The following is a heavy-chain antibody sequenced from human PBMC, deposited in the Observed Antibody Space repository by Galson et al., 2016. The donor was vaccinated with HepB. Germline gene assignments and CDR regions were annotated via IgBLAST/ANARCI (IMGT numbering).Heavy chain of an antibody. Sequence: SVKVSCKASGYTFTTYYMHWVRQAPGQGLEWMGMINPSGGATRYAQKFQGRVTMTSDTSTSTGYMELTSLRSEDTAVYFCANEAPMGREFDYWGQGTLVTVSS. CDR3: ANEAPMGREFDY. CDR1: GYTFTTYY. V-gene: IGHV1-46*01. CDR2: INPSGGAT. D-gene: IGHD5-24*01. J-gene: IGHJ4*02.